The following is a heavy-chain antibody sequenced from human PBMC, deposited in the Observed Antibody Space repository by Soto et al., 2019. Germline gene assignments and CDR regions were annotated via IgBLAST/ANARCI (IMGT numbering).Heavy chain of an antibody. CDR2: IYWDDDK. V-gene: IGHV2-5*02. Sequence: QITLKESGPPLVKPTQTLTLTCTFSGFSLSTSGVGVGWIRQPPGKALEWLALIYWDDDKRYSPSLKSRLTITKDTSNNQVLLTMTIMDPVDTATYYCVHSKYCGGDCYRQEAPYYGMDVWGQGTTVIVSS. J-gene: IGHJ6*02. D-gene: IGHD2-21*02. CDR1: GFSLSTSGVG. CDR3: VHSKYCGGDCYRQEAPYYGMDV.